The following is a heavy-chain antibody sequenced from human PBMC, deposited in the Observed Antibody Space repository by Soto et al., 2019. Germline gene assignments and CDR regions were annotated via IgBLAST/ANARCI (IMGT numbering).Heavy chain of an antibody. Sequence: GGSLRLSCASSGFTFDDYGMHWVRQAPGKGLELVSGISWNRGSIGYADSVNGRFTISRDNAKNSLYLQMNSLRAEDTALYYCAKDMRIGGYYYVPRDDAFDIWGHGTMVTVSS. CDR1: GFTFDDYG. CDR2: ISWNRGSI. V-gene: IGHV3-9*01. D-gene: IGHD3-22*01. CDR3: AKDMRIGGYYYVPRDDAFDI. J-gene: IGHJ3*02.